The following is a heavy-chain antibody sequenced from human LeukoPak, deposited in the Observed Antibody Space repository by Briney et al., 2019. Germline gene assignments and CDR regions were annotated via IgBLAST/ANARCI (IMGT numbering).Heavy chain of an antibody. CDR2: IIPIFGTA. CDR1: GGTFSSYA. Sequence: ASVKVSRKASGGTFSSYAISWVRQAPGQGLEWMGGIIPIFGTANYAQKFQGRVTITTDESTSTAYMELSSLRSGDTAVYYCATLTPGSGYYDSSGYSYFDYWGQGTLVTVSS. V-gene: IGHV1-69*05. D-gene: IGHD3-22*01. J-gene: IGHJ4*02. CDR3: ATLTPGSGYYDSSGYSYFDY.